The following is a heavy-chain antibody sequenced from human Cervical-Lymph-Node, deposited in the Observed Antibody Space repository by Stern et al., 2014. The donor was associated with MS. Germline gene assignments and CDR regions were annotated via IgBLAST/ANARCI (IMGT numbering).Heavy chain of an antibody. CDR1: GYTFTSYV. CDR3: ARRDYGDYVFFDY. V-gene: IGHV1-3*04. D-gene: IGHD4-17*01. J-gene: IGHJ4*02. Sequence: QVQLMQSGAEVKKPGASVKVSCKTSGYTFTSYVIHWVRQAPGQRLEWMGWINTASGHTKYSQKFQGRVTFTRDTSATTVYMELHRLKSEDTAVYYCARRDYGDYVFFDYWGQGALVTVSS. CDR2: INTASGHT.